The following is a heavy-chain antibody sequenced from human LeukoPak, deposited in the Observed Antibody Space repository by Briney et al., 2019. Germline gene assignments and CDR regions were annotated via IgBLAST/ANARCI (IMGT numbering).Heavy chain of an antibody. CDR3: ASERSGGAYRWYYFDY. Sequence: ASVTVSCKSSGYTFTGYYMHWVRQAPGQGLEWMGWINPNSGGTNYAQKFQGRVTMTRGTSISTAYMELSRLRSDDTAVYYCASERSGGAYRWYYFDYWGQGTLVTVSS. CDR1: GYTFTGYY. V-gene: IGHV1-2*02. J-gene: IGHJ4*02. CDR2: INPNSGGT. D-gene: IGHD3-3*01.